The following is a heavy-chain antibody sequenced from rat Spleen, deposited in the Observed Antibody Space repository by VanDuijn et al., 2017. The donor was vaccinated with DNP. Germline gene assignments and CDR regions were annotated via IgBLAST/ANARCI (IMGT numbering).Heavy chain of an antibody. D-gene: IGHD1-5*01. J-gene: IGHJ2*01. CDR1: GFSLPDYS. CDR3: TRDDIGTTRFDY. V-gene: IGHV2-19*01. Sequence: QVQLKESGPGLVQPSQTLSLTCTASGFSLPDYSVHWVRQPPGKALDWIAAISSGGSTYYNSALKSRLSISRDTSKSRVFLKMNSLQTEDTAIYFCTRDDIGTTRFDYWGQGVMVTVSS. CDR2: ISSGGST.